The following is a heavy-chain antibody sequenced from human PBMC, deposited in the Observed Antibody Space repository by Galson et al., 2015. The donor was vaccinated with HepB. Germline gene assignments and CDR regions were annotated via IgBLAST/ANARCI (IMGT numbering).Heavy chain of an antibody. CDR1: GFTFSNYN. CDR2: ISSTSAYI. D-gene: IGHD7-27*01. Sequence: SLRLSCAASGFTFSNYNMNWVRQAPGKGLEWVSSISSTSAYIYYADSVKGRFTVSRDNAKNSLYLQMNSLRDEDTAVYYCARDPPLGTPFDYWGQGTLVTVPS. V-gene: IGHV3-21*01. J-gene: IGHJ4*02. CDR3: ARDPPLGTPFDY.